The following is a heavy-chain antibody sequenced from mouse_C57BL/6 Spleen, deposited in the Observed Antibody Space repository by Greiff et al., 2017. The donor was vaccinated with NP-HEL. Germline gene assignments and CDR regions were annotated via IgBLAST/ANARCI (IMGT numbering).Heavy chain of an antibody. CDR2: ISYSGST. D-gene: IGHD2-1*01. J-gene: IGHJ4*01. CDR3: ARAPIYYGNHGDAMDY. CDR1: GYSITSGYD. Sequence: EVKLMESGPGMVKPSQSLSLTCTVTGYSITSGYDWHWIRHFPGNKLEWMGYISYSGSTNYNPSLKSRISITHDTSKNHFFLKLNSVTTEDTATYYCARAPIYYGNHGDAMDYWGQGTSVTVSS. V-gene: IGHV3-1*01.